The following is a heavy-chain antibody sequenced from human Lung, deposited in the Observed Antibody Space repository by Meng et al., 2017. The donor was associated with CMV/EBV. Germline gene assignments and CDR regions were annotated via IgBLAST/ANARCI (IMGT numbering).Heavy chain of an antibody. Sequence: SXTXSLXCTVSGGSISSSSYYWGWIRQPPGKGLEWIGSIYYSGSTYYNPSLKSRVTISVDTSKNQFSLKLSSVTAADTAVYYCASESPEYQWLEDYYYGMDVWXQGTTVTVSS. CDR2: IYYSGST. V-gene: IGHV4-39*07. D-gene: IGHD6-19*01. CDR3: ASESPEYQWLEDYYYGMDV. J-gene: IGHJ6*02. CDR1: GGSISSSSYY.